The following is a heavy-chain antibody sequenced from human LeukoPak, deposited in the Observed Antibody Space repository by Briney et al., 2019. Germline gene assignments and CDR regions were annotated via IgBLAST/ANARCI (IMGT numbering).Heavy chain of an antibody. D-gene: IGHD2-21*01. CDR3: ASDPLVIKFENFHFGRDV. V-gene: IGHV1-24*01. J-gene: IGHJ6*02. CDR1: GDSLTEFS. CDR2: FDPEHRET. Sequence: ASVKVSCKVSGDSLTEFSIYWVRQAPGKGLEWMGGFDPEHRETISAQKFQGRVTMTEDTSTDTAYMELSSLRSEDTAVYYCASDPLVIKFENFHFGRDVWGQGTSVIVSS.